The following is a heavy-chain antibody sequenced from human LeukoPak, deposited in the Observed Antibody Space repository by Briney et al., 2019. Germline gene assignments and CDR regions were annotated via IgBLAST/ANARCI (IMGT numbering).Heavy chain of an antibody. CDR3: AKAVTGYYYYYGMDV. Sequence: GGSLRLSCAASGFTFSSYGMHWVRQAPGKGLEWVAVISYDGSNKYYADSVKGRFTISRDNSKNTLYLQMNSLRAEDTAVYYCAKAVTGYYYYYGMDVWGQGTTVTVSS. V-gene: IGHV3-30*18. D-gene: IGHD4-4*01. CDR2: ISYDGSNK. J-gene: IGHJ6*02. CDR1: GFTFSSYG.